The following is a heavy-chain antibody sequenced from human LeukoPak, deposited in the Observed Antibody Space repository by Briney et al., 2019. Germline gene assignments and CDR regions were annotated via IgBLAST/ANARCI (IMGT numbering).Heavy chain of an antibody. D-gene: IGHD6-19*01. Sequence: SEKVSCTASGGTFSSYVISSVRQAPGQGLEWMGRIIPIIGIANYAQKFQGRVTITADKSTSTAYMELSSLRSEDTAVYYCARDRGGSGEGDFDYWGQGTLVTVSS. J-gene: IGHJ4*02. CDR3: ARDRGGSGEGDFDY. CDR1: GGTFSSYV. V-gene: IGHV1-69*04. CDR2: IIPIIGIA.